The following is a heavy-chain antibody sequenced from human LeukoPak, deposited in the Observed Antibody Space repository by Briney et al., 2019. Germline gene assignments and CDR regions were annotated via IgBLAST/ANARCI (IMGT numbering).Heavy chain of an antibody. CDR3: ARDVWTGVAVSDY. CDR1: GFTFDDSD. D-gene: IGHD6-19*01. J-gene: IGHJ4*02. V-gene: IGHV3-20*04. Sequence: GGSLRLSCVASGFTFDDSDLSWVRQVPGKGLEWVCGLNWNGDKTGYADSVKGRFIISRDNAKTSVYLQLNSLRADDTAVYYCARDVWTGVAVSDYWGQGTLVTVSS. CDR2: LNWNGDKT.